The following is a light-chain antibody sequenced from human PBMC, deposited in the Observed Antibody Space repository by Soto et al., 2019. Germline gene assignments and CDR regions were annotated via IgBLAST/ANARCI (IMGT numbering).Light chain of an antibody. CDR3: QQYYSTPLT. CDR1: QSVLYSSNNKNY. Sequence: DIVVTQSPDSPAVSLGERATINCKSSQSVLYSSNNKNYLAWYQQKPGQPPKLLIYWASTRESGVPDRFSGSGSGTDFTLTISSLQAEDVAVYFCQQYYSTPLTCGGGTKVEIK. CDR2: WAS. V-gene: IGKV4-1*01. J-gene: IGKJ4*01.